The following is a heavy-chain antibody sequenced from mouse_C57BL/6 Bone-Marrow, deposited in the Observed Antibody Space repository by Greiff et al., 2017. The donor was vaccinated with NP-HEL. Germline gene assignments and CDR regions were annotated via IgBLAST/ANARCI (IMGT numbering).Heavy chain of an antibody. D-gene: IGHD1-1*01. V-gene: IGHV1-62-3*01. J-gene: IGHJ3*01. Sequence: QVQLQQPGAELVKPGASVKLSCKASGYTFTSYWMHWVKQRPGRGLEWIGRIDPNSGGTKYNEKFKGKATLTVDTSSSTAYMELHSLTSEDSAVYFCARGTTVVAPWFAYWGQGTLVTVSA. CDR2: IDPNSGGT. CDR1: GYTFTSYW. CDR3: ARGTTVVAPWFAY.